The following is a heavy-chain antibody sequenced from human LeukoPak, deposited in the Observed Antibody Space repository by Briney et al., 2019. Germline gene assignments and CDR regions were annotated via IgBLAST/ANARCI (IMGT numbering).Heavy chain of an antibody. CDR3: AKDGGIAVAGTVFDY. CDR2: IRYDGSNK. CDR1: GFTFSSYG. J-gene: IGHJ4*02. Sequence: GGSLRLSCAASGFTFSSYGMHWVRQAPGKGLEWVAFIRYDGSNKYYADSVKVRFTISRDNSKNTLYLQMNSLRAEDTAVYYCAKDGGIAVAGTVFDYWGQGTLVTVSS. V-gene: IGHV3-30*02. D-gene: IGHD6-19*01.